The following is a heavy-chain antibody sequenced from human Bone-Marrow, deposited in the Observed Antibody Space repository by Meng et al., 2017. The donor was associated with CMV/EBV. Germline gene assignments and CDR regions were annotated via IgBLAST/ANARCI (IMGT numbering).Heavy chain of an antibody. V-gene: IGHV1-2*02. D-gene: IGHD3-10*01. J-gene: IGHJ6*02. Sequence: ASVKVSCKASGYTFTGYYMHWVRQAPGQGLEWMGWINPNGGVTNYARKFQGRVTMTRDTSISTAYMELSRPRSDDTAVYYCARGGIGYYYYDMDVWGQGTRVTVSS. CDR2: INPNGGVT. CDR3: ARGGIGYYYYDMDV. CDR1: GYTFTGYY.